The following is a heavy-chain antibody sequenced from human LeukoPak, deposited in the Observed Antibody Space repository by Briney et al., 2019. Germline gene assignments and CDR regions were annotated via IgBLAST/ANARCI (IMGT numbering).Heavy chain of an antibody. Sequence: ASVKVSCKASGYTFTSYGISWVRQAPGQGLEWMGWISAYNGNTNYAQKLQGRVTMTTDTSTSTAHMELRSLRSDDTAVYYCARDRGLGDSSGYYKNSFDYWGQGTLVTVSS. V-gene: IGHV1-18*01. CDR1: GYTFTSYG. CDR3: ARDRGLGDSSGYYKNSFDY. J-gene: IGHJ4*02. D-gene: IGHD3-22*01. CDR2: ISAYNGNT.